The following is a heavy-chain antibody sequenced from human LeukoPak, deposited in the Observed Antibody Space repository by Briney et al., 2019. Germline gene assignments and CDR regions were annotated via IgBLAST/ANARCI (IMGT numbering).Heavy chain of an antibody. V-gene: IGHV1-18*01. Sequence: ASVKVSCKASGYTFTSYGISWVRQAPGQGLEWMGWISGYNGNPHYAQKFQGRVTMTIDTSTSIASMELKSLRSDDTAVYYCAYAYFYNYGMDVWGQGTTVTVSS. D-gene: IGHD3-9*01. CDR1: GYTFTSYG. CDR2: ISGYNGNP. CDR3: AYAYFYNYGMDV. J-gene: IGHJ6*02.